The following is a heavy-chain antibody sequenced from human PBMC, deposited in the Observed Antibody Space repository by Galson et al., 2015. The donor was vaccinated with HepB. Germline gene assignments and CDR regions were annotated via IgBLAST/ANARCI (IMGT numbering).Heavy chain of an antibody. CDR1: GLTFRTHA. CDR3: AKGGHLSFFDY. D-gene: IGHD1-26*01. Sequence: SLRLSCAASGLTFRTHAMTWVRQAPGKGLEWVSTVSGNGDTTFYPDSVQGRFTISRDNSKNTVYLQMNSLRAEDTAFYFCAKGGHLSFFDYWGQGTLVTVSS. J-gene: IGHJ4*02. CDR2: VSGNGDTT. V-gene: IGHV3-23*01.